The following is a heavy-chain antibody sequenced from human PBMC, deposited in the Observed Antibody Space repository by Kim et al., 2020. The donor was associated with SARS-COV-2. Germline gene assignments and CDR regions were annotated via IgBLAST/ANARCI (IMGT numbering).Heavy chain of an antibody. CDR2: IDWDDDK. D-gene: IGHD1-26*01. CDR3: ARIRLGATTGNWFDP. V-gene: IGHV2-70*01. CDR1: GFSLSTSGMC. Sequence: SGPTLVNPTQTLTLTCTFSGFSLSTSGMCVSWIRQPPGKALEWLALIDWDDDKYYSTSLKTRLTISKDTSKNQVVLTMTNMDPVDTATYYCARIRLGATTGNWFDPWGQGTLVTVSS. J-gene: IGHJ5*02.